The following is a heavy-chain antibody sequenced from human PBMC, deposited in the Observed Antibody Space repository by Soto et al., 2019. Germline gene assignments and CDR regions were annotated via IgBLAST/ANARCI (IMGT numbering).Heavy chain of an antibody. CDR2: ISYDGSNK. CDR1: GFTFSSYA. Sequence: QVQLVESGGGVVQPGRSLRLSCAASGFTFSSYAMHWVRQAPGKGLEWVAVISYDGSNKYYADSVKGRFTISRDNSKNPRYLQMTNLRAEDTAVYYGARAFCSGWSISYGGQGTLVTVSS. J-gene: IGHJ4*02. D-gene: IGHD6-19*01. V-gene: IGHV3-30-3*01. CDR3: ARAFCSGWSISY.